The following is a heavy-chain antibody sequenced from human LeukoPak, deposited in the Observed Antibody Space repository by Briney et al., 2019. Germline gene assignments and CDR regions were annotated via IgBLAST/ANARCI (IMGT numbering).Heavy chain of an antibody. CDR1: GDSVSSKSAA. J-gene: IGHJ3*02. CDR2: SYYRSTWYN. V-gene: IGHV6-1*01. D-gene: IGHD3-10*01. CDR3: SRVHKAFDGARDAFDI. Sequence: SQTLSLTCAISGDSVSSKSAAWNWIRQSPSRGLEWLGRSYYRSTWYNDYAVSVISRITINPDTSKNQFSLQLNSVTPEDTAVYYCSRVHKAFDGARDAFDIWGQGTMVTVSS.